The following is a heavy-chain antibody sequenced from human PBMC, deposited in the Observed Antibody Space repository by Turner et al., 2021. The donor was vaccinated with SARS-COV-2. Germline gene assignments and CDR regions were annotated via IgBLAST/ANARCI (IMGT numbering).Heavy chain of an antibody. D-gene: IGHD3-10*01. J-gene: IGHJ5*02. CDR1: GGSITRGSSF. CDR2: IYTSGNTVGIP. V-gene: IGHV4-61*02. Sequence: QVKLQVSGPGLLKTSHTLSLTCTVSGGSITRGSSFWTWIRQPAGRGLEWIGRIYTSGNTVGIPDYNPSLKSRVSISVDSSKNQFSLKLTSVTAADTAVYHCAKAVPGSGWFDPWGQGSLVTVSS. CDR3: AKAVPGSGWFDP.